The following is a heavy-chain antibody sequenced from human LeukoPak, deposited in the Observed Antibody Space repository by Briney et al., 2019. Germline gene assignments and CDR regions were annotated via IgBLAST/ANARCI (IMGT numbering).Heavy chain of an antibody. CDR1: GGSISSGDYY. CDR2: IYYSGST. V-gene: IGHV4-30-4*01. J-gene: IGHJ6*02. D-gene: IGHD3-10*01. CDR3: ARDLRGYYGSGSVYYYYYGMDV. Sequence: SQTLSLTCTVSGGSISSGDYYWSWIRQPPGKGLEWIGYIYYSGSTYYNPSLKSRVTISVDTSKNQFSLKLSSVTAADTAVYYCARDLRGYYGSGSVYYYYYGMDVWGQGTTVTVS.